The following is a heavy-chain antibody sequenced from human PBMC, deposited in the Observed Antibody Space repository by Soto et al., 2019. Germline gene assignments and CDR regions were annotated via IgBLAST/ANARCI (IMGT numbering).Heavy chain of an antibody. Sequence: QVQLQESGPGLVKPSQTLSLTCTVSGGSISSGGYYWSWIRQHPGKGLEWIGYIYYSGSTYYNPSLTSRXXIXLXXSKNQFSLKLSSVTAADTAVYYCAREVYGSGGMDVWGQGTTVTVSS. J-gene: IGHJ6*02. V-gene: IGHV4-31*03. CDR3: AREVYGSGGMDV. CDR1: GGSISSGGYY. D-gene: IGHD3-10*01. CDR2: IYYSGST.